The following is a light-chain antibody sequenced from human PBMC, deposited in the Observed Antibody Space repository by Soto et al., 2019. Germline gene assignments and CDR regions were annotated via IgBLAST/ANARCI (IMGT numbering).Light chain of an antibody. CDR3: QQNDYLLT. J-gene: IGKJ4*01. Sequence: DIQMTQSPSSLSASVGDRVTITCQASQDIRNYVNWFQQKPGRAPKLLIYDASDLETGFPSRFSRRAYATHFTFTISSLQPEDMATYYCQQNDYLLTFGGGTKVEIK. CDR2: DAS. V-gene: IGKV1-33*01. CDR1: QDIRNY.